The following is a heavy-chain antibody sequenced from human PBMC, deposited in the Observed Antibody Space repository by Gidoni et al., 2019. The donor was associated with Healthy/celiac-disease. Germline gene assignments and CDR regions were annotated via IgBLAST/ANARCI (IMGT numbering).Heavy chain of an antibody. J-gene: IGHJ4*02. CDR3: ARWDDYYDSSGYDY. D-gene: IGHD3-22*01. V-gene: IGHV3-30-3*01. Sequence: GGVVQPGRSLRLSCAASGFTFSSYALHWVRQAPGKGLEWVAVISYDGSNKYYADSVKGRFTISRDNSKNTLYLQMNSLRAEDTAVYYCARWDDYYDSSGYDYWGQGTLVTVSS. CDR1: GFTFSSYA. CDR2: ISYDGSNK.